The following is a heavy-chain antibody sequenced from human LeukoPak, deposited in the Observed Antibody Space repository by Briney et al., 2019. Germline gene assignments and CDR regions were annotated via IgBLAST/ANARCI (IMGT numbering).Heavy chain of an antibody. D-gene: IGHD6-19*01. CDR3: AKEAPVAGGFDY. J-gene: IGHJ4*02. Sequence: PGGSLRLSCAASGFTFSSYGMHWVRQAPGKGLEWVAVISYDGSNKYYADSVKGRFIISRDNSKNTLYLQMSSLRAEDTAVYYCAKEAPVAGGFDYWGQGTLVTVSS. CDR1: GFTFSSYG. V-gene: IGHV3-30*18. CDR2: ISYDGSNK.